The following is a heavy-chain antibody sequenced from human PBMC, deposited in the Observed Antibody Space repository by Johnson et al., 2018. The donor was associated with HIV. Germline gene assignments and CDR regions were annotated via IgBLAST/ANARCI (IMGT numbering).Heavy chain of an antibody. CDR2: IGYDGSDK. V-gene: IGHV3-30*18. J-gene: IGHJ3*02. Sequence: QVQLVESGGGLVKPGGSLRLSCAASGFTFDYYWMHWVRQAPGKGLEWVAVIGYDGSDKYYADSVKGRVTISRDNSKNTLSLQMNSRRAEDTAVYYCTKMGALGAFDIWDQGTMVTVSS. D-gene: IGHD3-16*01. CDR3: TKMGALGAFDI. CDR1: GFTFDYYW.